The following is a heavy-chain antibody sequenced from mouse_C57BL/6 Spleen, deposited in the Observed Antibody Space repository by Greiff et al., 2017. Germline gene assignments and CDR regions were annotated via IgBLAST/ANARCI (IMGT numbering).Heavy chain of an antibody. V-gene: IGHV1-15*01. Sequence: LVESGAELVRPGASVTLSCKASGYTFTDYEMHWVKQTPVHGLEWIGAIDPETGGTAYNQKFKGKAILTADKSSSTAYMELRSLTSEDSAVYYFTRGGYDYDVSLDYWGQGTSLTVSS. J-gene: IGHJ2*02. CDR1: GYTFTDYE. CDR2: IDPETGGT. D-gene: IGHD2-4*01. CDR3: TRGGYDYDVSLDY.